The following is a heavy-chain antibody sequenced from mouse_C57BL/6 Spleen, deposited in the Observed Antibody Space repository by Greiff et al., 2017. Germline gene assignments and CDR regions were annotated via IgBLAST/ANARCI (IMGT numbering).Heavy chain of an antibody. D-gene: IGHD4-1*01. CDR2: ISYSGST. Sequence: EVQLQESGPGMVKPSQSLSLTCTVTGYSITSGYDWHWIRPFPGNKLEWMGYISYSGSTNYNPSLKSRISITHDTSKSHFFLKLNSVTTEDTATYYCAGANWDYYYAMDYWGQGTSVTVSS. CDR3: AGANWDYYYAMDY. V-gene: IGHV3-1*01. CDR1: GYSITSGYD. J-gene: IGHJ4*01.